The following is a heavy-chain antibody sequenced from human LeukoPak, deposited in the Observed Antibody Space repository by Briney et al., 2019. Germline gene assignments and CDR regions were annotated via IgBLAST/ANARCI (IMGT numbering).Heavy chain of an antibody. Sequence: QPGGSLRLSCAAFGFNYSSYTMNWVRQAPGMGLEWLSYISATRDITYYADSVKGRYTISRDNAKNSLYLQMNSLRAEDTAVYYCASGGGDMRSGYGSSEEWGQGTQVTVSS. CDR1: GFNYSSYT. D-gene: IGHD5-12*01. J-gene: IGHJ4*02. CDR3: ASGGGDMRSGYGSSEE. V-gene: IGHV3-48*04. CDR2: ISATRDIT.